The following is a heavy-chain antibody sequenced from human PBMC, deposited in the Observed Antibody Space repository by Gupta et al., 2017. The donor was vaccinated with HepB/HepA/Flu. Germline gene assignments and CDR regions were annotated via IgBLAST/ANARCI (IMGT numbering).Heavy chain of an antibody. D-gene: IGHD6-19*01. V-gene: IGHV3-23*01. J-gene: IGHJ4*02. Sequence: EVQLLESGGGLVQPAWSLRLSCAASGFTFSSYAMSWLRQAPGKGLEWVSAISGSGGSTYYADSVKGRFTISRDNSKNTLYLQMNSLRAEDTAVYYCAKSEQWLVRGFDYWGQGTLVTVSS. CDR1: GFTFSSYA. CDR2: ISGSGGST. CDR3: AKSEQWLVRGFDY.